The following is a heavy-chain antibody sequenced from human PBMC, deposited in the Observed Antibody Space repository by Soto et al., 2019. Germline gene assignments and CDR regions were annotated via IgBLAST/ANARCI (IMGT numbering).Heavy chain of an antibody. CDR2: IYYSGST. CDR3: ARDSTEDDYDSAFDI. CDR1: GGSISSGGYY. D-gene: IGHD4-17*01. J-gene: IGHJ3*02. Sequence: QVQLQESGPGLVKPSQTLSLTCTVSGGSISSGGYYWSWIRQHPGKGLEWIWYIYYSGSTYYNPSLKSRVTISVDTSKNQFSLKLSSVTAADTAVYYCARDSTEDDYDSAFDIWGQGTMVTVSS. V-gene: IGHV4-31*03.